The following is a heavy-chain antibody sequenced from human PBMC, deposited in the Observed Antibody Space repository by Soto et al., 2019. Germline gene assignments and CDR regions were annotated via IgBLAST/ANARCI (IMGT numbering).Heavy chain of an antibody. CDR2: IDPSDSQT. D-gene: IGHD3-22*01. J-gene: IGHJ4*02. Sequence: GESLKISCKGSGYSFAGYWITWVRQKPGKGLEWMGRIDPSDSQTYYSPSFRGHVTISVTKSITTAFLQWSSLGASDTAMYYCARQIYDSDTGPNFQYYFDSWGQGTPVTVSS. CDR1: GYSFAGYW. CDR3: ARQIYDSDTGPNFQYYFDS. V-gene: IGHV5-10-1*01.